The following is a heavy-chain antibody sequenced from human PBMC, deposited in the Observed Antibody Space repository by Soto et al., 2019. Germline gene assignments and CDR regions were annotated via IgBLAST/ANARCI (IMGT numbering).Heavy chain of an antibody. CDR2: ISAYNGNT. J-gene: IGHJ4*02. Sequence: QVPLVQSGAEVKKPGASVKVSCKASGYTFTSYGISWVRQDPGQGLEWMGWISAYNGNTNYAQKLQGRVTMTTDTSTSTAYVELRSLRSDDTAVYYCARVRYYDSSGYSYYFDYWGQGTLVTVSS. CDR3: ARVRYYDSSGYSYYFDY. V-gene: IGHV1-18*01. D-gene: IGHD3-22*01. CDR1: GYTFTSYG.